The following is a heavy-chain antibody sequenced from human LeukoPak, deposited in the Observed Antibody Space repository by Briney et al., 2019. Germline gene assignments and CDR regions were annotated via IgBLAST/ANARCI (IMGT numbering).Heavy chain of an antibody. Sequence: GGSLRLSCAASGFTFSIYSMTWVRQAPGKGLEWVSSISSSSSYIYYADSVKGRFTISRDNAKNSLYLQMNSLRAEDTAVYYCARDWAEGYDSRGHYGGQGTLVTVST. CDR1: GFTFSIYS. D-gene: IGHD5-12*01. J-gene: IGHJ4*02. V-gene: IGHV3-21*01. CDR2: ISSSSSYI. CDR3: ARDWAEGYDSRGHY.